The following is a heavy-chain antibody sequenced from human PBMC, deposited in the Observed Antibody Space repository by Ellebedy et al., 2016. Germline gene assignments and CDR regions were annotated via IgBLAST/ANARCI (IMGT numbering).Heavy chain of an antibody. D-gene: IGHD3-10*01. CDR3: ARHRRYNYGYFDF. V-gene: IGHV4-59*08. CDR2: ISYSGTT. J-gene: IGHJ4*02. Sequence: SETLSLTCSVSGGSISSSYWSWIRQPAGKGLEWIGFISYSGTTSYNPSLKSRVTISRDTSKNQLSLGLSSVTAADTAAYYCARHRRYNYGYFDFWGQGTLVTVSS. CDR1: GGSISSSY.